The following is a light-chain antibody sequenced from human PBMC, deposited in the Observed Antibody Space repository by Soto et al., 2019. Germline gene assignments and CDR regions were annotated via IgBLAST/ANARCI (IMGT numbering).Light chain of an antibody. CDR1: SSNIGAAYD. CDR3: QSYDSRLSDV. J-gene: IGLJ1*01. Sequence: QSVLTQPPSVSGAPGQRVTISCTGSSSNIGAAYDVHWYQRLPGTAPKLLIYGNNNRPSGVPDRFSGSKSGTSASLAITGLQAEDEADYYCQSYDSRLSDVFGTGTKLTVL. CDR2: GNN. V-gene: IGLV1-40*01.